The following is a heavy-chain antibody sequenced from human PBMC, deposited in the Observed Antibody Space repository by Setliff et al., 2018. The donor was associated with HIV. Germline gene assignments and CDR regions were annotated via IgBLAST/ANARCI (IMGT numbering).Heavy chain of an antibody. Sequence: SVKVSCKASGGTFSSYAISWVRQAPGQGLEWMGGIIPIFGTANYAQKFQGRVTITADESTSTAYMELSSLRSEDTAVYYCARGDSSGYYYVGGQADAVDIWGQGTMVT. CDR3: ARGDSSGYYYVGGQADAVDI. J-gene: IGHJ3*02. CDR2: IIPIFGTA. D-gene: IGHD3-22*01. CDR1: GGTFSSYA. V-gene: IGHV1-69*13.